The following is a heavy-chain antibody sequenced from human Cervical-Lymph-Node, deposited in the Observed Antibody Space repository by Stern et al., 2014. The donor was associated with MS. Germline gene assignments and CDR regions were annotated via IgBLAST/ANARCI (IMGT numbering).Heavy chain of an antibody. V-gene: IGHV1-3*01. D-gene: IGHD4-11*01. CDR1: GYNFIDHA. CDR2: INGGPGTT. Sequence: QLVQSGAEVKKPGASMTISCKTSGYNFIDHAIHWVRQAPGQRLEWMGWINGGPGTTKYTQKFQGRVSFTRDKAASAAYMDLSSLSPDDTAVYYCARQPDYSDFLDFWGQGTLVTVSS. CDR3: ARQPDYSDFLDF. J-gene: IGHJ4*02.